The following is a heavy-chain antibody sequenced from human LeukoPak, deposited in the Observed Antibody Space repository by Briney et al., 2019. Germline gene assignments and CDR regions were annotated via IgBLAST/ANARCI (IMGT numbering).Heavy chain of an antibody. CDR3: ATVAGTAYYFDY. V-gene: IGHV1-24*01. CDR2: FDPEDGET. D-gene: IGHD6-19*01. Sequence: GASVKVSCKVSGYTLTELSMHWVRQAPGKGLEWMGGFDPEDGETIYAQKFQGRVTMTEDTSTDTAYKELSSLRSEDTAVYYCATVAGTAYYFDYWGQGTLVTVSS. J-gene: IGHJ4*02. CDR1: GYTLTELS.